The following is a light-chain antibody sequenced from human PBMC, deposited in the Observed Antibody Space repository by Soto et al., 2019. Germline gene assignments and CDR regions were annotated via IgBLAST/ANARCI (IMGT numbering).Light chain of an antibody. CDR3: HQYETWPPT. CDR2: NAS. CDR1: QSVGNN. J-gene: IGKJ1*01. Sequence: EVELTQSPATLSVSPGDSATLSCRASQSVGNNLAWYQQKPGQPPRLVITNASTRATGFPARFRGTGSGRYFTLTITSLQSEDFAAYYCHQYETWPPTFGPGTKVETK. V-gene: IGKV3-15*01.